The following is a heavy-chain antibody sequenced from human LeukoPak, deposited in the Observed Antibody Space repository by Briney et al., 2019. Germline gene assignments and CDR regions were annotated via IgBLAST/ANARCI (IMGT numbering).Heavy chain of an antibody. V-gene: IGHV1-46*01. CDR1: GYTFTGYY. CDR3: ARDIDNWRYNFDP. CDR2: INPSGGST. J-gene: IGHJ5*02. Sequence: GASVKVSCKASGYTFTGYYMHWVRQAPGQGLEWMGIINPSGGSTSYAQKFQGRVTMTRDMSTSTVYMELSSLRSEGTAVYYCARDIDNWRYNFDPWGQGTLVTVSS. D-gene: IGHD1-20*01.